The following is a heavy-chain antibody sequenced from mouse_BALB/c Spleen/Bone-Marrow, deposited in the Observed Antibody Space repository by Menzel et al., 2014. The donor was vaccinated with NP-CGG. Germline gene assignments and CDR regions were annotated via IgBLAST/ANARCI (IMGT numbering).Heavy chain of an antibody. Sequence: VMLVESGGHLVKPGGPLKLSCAASGFTFSSYGMSWVSQTPDKRLEWVATISSGGSYTYDPDSAKGRLTISRENAKNTLYLQMSSLKCEATDMYYRARSEGGRRGLFEYWGQGTTVTVSS. V-gene: IGHV5-6*02. CDR3: ARSEGGRRGLFEY. CDR1: GFTFSSYG. CDR2: ISSGGSYT. J-gene: IGHJ2*01.